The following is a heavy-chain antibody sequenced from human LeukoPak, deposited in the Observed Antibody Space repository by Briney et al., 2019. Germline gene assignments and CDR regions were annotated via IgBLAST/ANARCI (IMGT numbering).Heavy chain of an antibody. J-gene: IGHJ4*02. CDR2: IYYSGST. V-gene: IGHV4-31*03. D-gene: IGHD3-22*01. CDR1: GGSISSGGYY. Sequence: SETLSLTGTVSGGSISSGGYYWSWIRQHPGKGLEWIGYIYYSGSTYYNPSLKSRVTISVDTSKNQFSLKLSSVTAADTAVYYCARDGYYDSSGKGFDYWGQGTLVTVSS. CDR3: ARDGYYDSSGKGFDY.